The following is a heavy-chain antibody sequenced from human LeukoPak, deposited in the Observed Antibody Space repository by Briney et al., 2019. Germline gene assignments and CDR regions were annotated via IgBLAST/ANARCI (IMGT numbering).Heavy chain of an antibody. CDR2: IYHSGST. J-gene: IGHJ4*02. V-gene: IGHV4-39*07. Sequence: SETLSLTCSVSGGSISSSNYYWGWIRQPPGKGLEWIGSIYHSGSTYYNPSLKSRVTISVDTSKNQFSLKLSSVTAADTAVYYCAREALGDILTGYYFYYFDYWGQGTLVTVSS. CDR3: AREALGDILTGYYFYYFDY. D-gene: IGHD3-9*01. CDR1: GGSISSSNYY.